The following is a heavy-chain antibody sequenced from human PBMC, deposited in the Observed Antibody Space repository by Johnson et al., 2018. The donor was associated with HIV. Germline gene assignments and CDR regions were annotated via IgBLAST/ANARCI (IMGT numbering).Heavy chain of an antibody. CDR3: ARDRGGYSYGYDSDAFDI. D-gene: IGHD5-18*01. CDR2: IYSGGST. J-gene: IGHJ3*02. Sequence: VQLVESGGGLVQPGGSLRLSCAASGITVSSNYMSWVRQAPGKGLEWVSVIYSGGSTYYADSVKGRFTISRDNSKNTLYLQMNSLRAEDTAVYYCARDRGGYSYGYDSDAFDIWGQGTMVTVSS. CDR1: GITVSSNY. V-gene: IGHV3-66*02.